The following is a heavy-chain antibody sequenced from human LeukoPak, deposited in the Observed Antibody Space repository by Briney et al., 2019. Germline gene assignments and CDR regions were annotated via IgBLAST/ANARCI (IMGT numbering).Heavy chain of an antibody. CDR3: ARDFYWDRYSDAFDI. D-gene: IGHD6-13*01. Sequence: ASVKVSCKASGYTFTSYGISWVRQAPGQGLEWMGIINPSGGSTSYAQKFQGRVTMTRDMSTSTVYMELSSLRSEDTAVYYCARDFYWDRYSDAFDIWGQGTMVTVSS. J-gene: IGHJ3*02. CDR1: GYTFTSYG. CDR2: INPSGGST. V-gene: IGHV1-46*01.